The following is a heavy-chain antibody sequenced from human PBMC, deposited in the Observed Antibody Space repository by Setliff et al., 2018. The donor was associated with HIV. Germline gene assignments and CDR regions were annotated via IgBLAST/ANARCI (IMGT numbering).Heavy chain of an antibody. CDR1: GFLFSRYS. CDR2: ISCEDTT. Sequence: GGSLRLSCAASGFLFSRYSMNWDRQTPGRGLEWIAYISCEDTTHYAESVKGRFTISRDNAKDSVYLQMKSLRDEDTAVYYWARDPRGAPYFGYWGNGTVVTVSS. V-gene: IGHV3-48*02. CDR3: ARDPRGAPYFGY. J-gene: IGHJ4*01. D-gene: IGHD1-26*01.